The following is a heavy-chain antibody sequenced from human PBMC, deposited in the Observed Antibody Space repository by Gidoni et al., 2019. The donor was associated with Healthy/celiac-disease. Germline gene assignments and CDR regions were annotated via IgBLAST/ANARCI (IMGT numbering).Heavy chain of an antibody. Sequence: CPASGFTFSDHYMDWVRQAPGKGLEWVGRTINKANSYTTEYAASVTGSFTISRDDSKNSLYLQMNSLKTEDTAVYYCARVGSRGYFDYWGQGTLVTVSS. V-gene: IGHV3-72*01. J-gene: IGHJ4*02. CDR3: ARVGSRGYFDY. CDR1: GFTFSDHY. D-gene: IGHD1-26*01. CDR2: TINKANSYTT.